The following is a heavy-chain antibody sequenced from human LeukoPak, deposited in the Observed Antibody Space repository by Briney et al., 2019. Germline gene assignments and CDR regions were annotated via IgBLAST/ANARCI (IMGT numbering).Heavy chain of an antibody. CDR1: GFTFSNAW. V-gene: IGHV3-15*01. D-gene: IGHD3-3*01. CDR2: IKSKTDGGTT. Sequence: GGSLRLSCAASGFTFSNAWMSWVRQAPGKGLEWVGRIKSKTDGGTTDYAAPVKGRFTISRDDSKNTLYLQMNSLKTEDTAVYYCTTDNQNPYYDFWSGYSKADAFDIWGQGTMVTVSS. J-gene: IGHJ3*02. CDR3: TTDNQNPYYDFWSGYSKADAFDI.